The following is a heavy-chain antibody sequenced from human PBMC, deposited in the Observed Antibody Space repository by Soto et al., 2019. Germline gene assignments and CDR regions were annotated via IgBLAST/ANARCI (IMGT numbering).Heavy chain of an antibody. CDR1: GASFSGYL. Sequence: PSETLSLTCAGSGASFSGYLWSWIRQPPGKGLEWIWEIHHSGSTKYNPSLKSRVTISMDISNKEFSLKLNSVTAADTAVYYCARGQPYNWNYNYFDYWGQGTQVTVSS. V-gene: IGHV4-34*01. J-gene: IGHJ4*02. D-gene: IGHD1-7*01. CDR2: IHHSGST. CDR3: ARGQPYNWNYNYFDY.